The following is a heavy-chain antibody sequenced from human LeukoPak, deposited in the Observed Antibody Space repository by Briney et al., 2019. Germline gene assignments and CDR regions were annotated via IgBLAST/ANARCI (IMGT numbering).Heavy chain of an antibody. D-gene: IGHD2-21*01. J-gene: IGHJ3*02. CDR3: TRDYKPAYGFVFHI. CDR1: GFTFSSYS. Sequence: PGGSLRLSCAASGFTFSSYSMNWVRQAPGKGLEWVAFTWYDGSNDRYADSVKGRFAISRDNSKNTLYLQMNNLTAEDTAVYYCTRDYKPAYGFVFHIWGQGTMVTVSS. V-gene: IGHV3-33*08. CDR2: TWYDGSND.